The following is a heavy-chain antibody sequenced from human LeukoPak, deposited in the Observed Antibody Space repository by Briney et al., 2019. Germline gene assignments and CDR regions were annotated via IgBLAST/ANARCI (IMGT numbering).Heavy chain of an antibody. CDR1: GYSFTSYA. CDR3: ARDPYYYDSSGYYQRSAWYFDL. CDR2: VNHSGGST. D-gene: IGHD3-22*01. V-gene: IGHV1-46*01. J-gene: IGHJ2*01. Sequence: ASVKVSCKASGYSFTSYAMKWVRQAPGNGLEWMGIVNHSGGSTSYAQKFQGRVTMTRDMSTSTVYMELSSLRSEDTAVYYCARDPYYYDSSGYYQRSAWYFDLWGRGTLVTVSS.